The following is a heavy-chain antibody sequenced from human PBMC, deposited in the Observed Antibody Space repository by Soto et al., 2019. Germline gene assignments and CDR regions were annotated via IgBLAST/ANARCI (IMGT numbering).Heavy chain of an antibody. Sequence: ASVEVSCEASGYTFTTYDMHWVREAPGQGLEWMGIINPSGGSTNYAQRFQGRVTMTSDTSTSTVYMELSSLSTDDTAVYYCARAVVPTTGTTSNWFDPWVKGTLVTVS. J-gene: IGHJ5*02. CDR2: INPSGGST. CDR1: GYTFTTYD. D-gene: IGHD4-17*01. CDR3: ARAVVPTTGTTSNWFDP. V-gene: IGHV1-46*01.